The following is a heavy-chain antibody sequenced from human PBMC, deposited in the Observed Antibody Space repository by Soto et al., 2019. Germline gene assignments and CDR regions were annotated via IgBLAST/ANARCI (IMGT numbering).Heavy chain of an antibody. CDR1: GYTFTSYG. CDR3: AREEGGRVAVAGSWFDP. D-gene: IGHD6-19*01. J-gene: IGHJ5*02. Sequence: QVQLVQSGAEVKKPGASVKVSCKASGYTFTSYGISWVRQAPGQGLEWMGWISAYNGNTNYAQKLQGRVTMTTDTSTRTAYMELRSLRSDDTAVYYCAREEGGRVAVAGSWFDPWGQGTLVTVSS. CDR2: ISAYNGNT. V-gene: IGHV1-18*01.